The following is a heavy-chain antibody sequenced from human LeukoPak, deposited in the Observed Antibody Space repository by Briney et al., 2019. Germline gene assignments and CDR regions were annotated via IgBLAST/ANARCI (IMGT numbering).Heavy chain of an antibody. CDR1: GDSISMHY. CDR3: ARGRVSSSSWSSTYYYYFYMDV. J-gene: IGHJ6*03. Sequence: PSETLSLTCSVSGDSISMHYWGWIRQPPGKGLEWIGYIDHTGSTNYNPSLNSRVTISRDTSKNHFSLELSSVTAADTAVYFCARGRVSSSSWSSTYYYYFYMDVWGKGTTVTVSS. V-gene: IGHV4-59*11. D-gene: IGHD6-13*01. CDR2: IDHTGST.